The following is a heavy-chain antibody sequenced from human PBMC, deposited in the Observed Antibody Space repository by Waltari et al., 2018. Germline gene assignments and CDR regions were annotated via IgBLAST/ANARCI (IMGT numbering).Heavy chain of an antibody. J-gene: IGHJ4*02. CDR1: GYTITAYY. Sequence: VQLVXSGXEVXKPGASVNVXCKASGYTITAYYIHWVRQAPGQGLEWXALNSXSGGGXNYAQNFQGRXSVTRDTSTSTVYLEVTXLRSEDTAXYXCAXDRNGGFDSLDXWGQGTLVTVSS. V-gene: IGHV1-46*01. CDR2: NSXSGGGX. D-gene: IGHD5-12*01. CDR3: AXDRNGGFDSLDX.